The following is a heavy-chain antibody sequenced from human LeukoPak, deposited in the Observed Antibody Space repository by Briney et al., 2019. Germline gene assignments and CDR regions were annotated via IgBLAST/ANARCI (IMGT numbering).Heavy chain of an antibody. CDR1: GYTFTSYG. J-gene: IGHJ4*02. CDR3: ARSTLVDTAMAIDY. Sequence: SVKVSCKASGYTFTSYGISWVRQAPGQGLEWMGRIIPILGIANYAQKFQGRVTITADKSTSTAYMELSSLRSEDTAVYYCARSTLVDTAMAIDYWGQGTLVTVSS. D-gene: IGHD5-18*01. V-gene: IGHV1-69*04. CDR2: IIPILGIA.